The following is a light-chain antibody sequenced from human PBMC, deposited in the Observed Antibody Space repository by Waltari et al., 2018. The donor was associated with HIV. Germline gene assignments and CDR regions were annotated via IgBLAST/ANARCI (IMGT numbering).Light chain of an antibody. CDR1: ALPMKY. J-gene: IGLJ2*01. CDR2: KDI. V-gene: IGLV3-25*03. CDR3: QSTDSGGTHVV. Sequence: YELTQSPSMSVSPGQTARISCSGDALPMKYCFWYQQKPGQAPVLLIYKDIERPSWVPERSFASSSGTTVILTSSGVQAEDEAVYYCQSTDSGGTHVVFGGGTKLTVL.